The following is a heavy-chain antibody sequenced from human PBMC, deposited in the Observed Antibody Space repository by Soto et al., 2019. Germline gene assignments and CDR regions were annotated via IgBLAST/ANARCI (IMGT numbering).Heavy chain of an antibody. D-gene: IGHD6-19*01. Sequence: SETLSLTCAVYGGSFSGYYWSWIRQPPGKGLEWIGEINHSGSTNYNPSLKSRVTISVDTSKNQFSLKLSSVTAADTAVYYCARDCIVVAGNRPGNLEWGQGTLVTVSS. CDR3: ARDCIVVAGNRPGNLE. CDR2: INHSGST. J-gene: IGHJ4*02. V-gene: IGHV4-34*01. CDR1: GGSFSGYY.